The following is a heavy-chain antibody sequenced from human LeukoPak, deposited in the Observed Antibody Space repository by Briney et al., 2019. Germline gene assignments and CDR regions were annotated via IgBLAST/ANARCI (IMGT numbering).Heavy chain of an antibody. CDR1: GFSFSSYT. CDR2: ISSDGSTSST. V-gene: IGHV3-74*01. Sequence: GGSLRLSCSASGFSFSSYTMTWVRQAPGKGLVWVSRISSDGSTSSTSYADSVKGRFTISRDNAKNTLYLQMNSLRAEDTAVYYCAVSRFGVVTYWGQGTLVTVSS. CDR3: AVSRFGVVTY. D-gene: IGHD3-3*01. J-gene: IGHJ4*02.